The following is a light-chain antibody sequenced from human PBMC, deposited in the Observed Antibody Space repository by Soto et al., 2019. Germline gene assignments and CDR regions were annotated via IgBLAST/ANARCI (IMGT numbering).Light chain of an antibody. CDR3: SSHAGTNNYG. V-gene: IGLV2-8*01. J-gene: IGLJ1*01. Sequence: QSVVNPPASASGSPGQSFTISCTGTSSHVGAYNYVSWYQQHPGKAPKLMIYEVSKRPSGVPDRFSGSKYGNTASLTVSGLQAEDEADYCCSSHAGTNNYGFGTGTKVTVL. CDR1: SSHVGAYNY. CDR2: EVS.